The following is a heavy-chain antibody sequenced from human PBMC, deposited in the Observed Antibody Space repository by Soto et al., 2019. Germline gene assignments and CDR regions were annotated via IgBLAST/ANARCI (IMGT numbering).Heavy chain of an antibody. Sequence: SETLSLTCTVSGGSISSYYWSWIRQPPGKGLEWIGYIYYSGSTNYNPSLKSRVTISVDTSKNQFSLKLSSVTAADTAVYYCASFQRNDAFDIWGQGTMVTVSS. CDR3: ASFQRNDAFDI. V-gene: IGHV4-59*08. J-gene: IGHJ3*02. CDR1: GGSISSYY. D-gene: IGHD6-25*01. CDR2: IYYSGST.